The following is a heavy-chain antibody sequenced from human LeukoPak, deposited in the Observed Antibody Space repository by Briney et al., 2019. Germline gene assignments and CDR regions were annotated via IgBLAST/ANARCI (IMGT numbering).Heavy chain of an antibody. CDR1: GFTFSSYA. D-gene: IGHD1-26*01. Sequence: QSGGSLRLSCAASGFTFSSYAMSWVRQAPGKGLEWASAISGSGGSTYYADSVKGRFTISRDNSKNTVYLQMNSLRGEDTAVYYCAKETLGGSADNYFDYWGQGTLVTVSS. CDR2: ISGSGGST. CDR3: AKETLGGSADNYFDY. V-gene: IGHV3-23*01. J-gene: IGHJ4*02.